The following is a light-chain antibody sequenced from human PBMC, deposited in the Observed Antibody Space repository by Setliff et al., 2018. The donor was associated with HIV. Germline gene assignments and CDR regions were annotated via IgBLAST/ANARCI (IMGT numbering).Light chain of an antibody. J-gene: IGLJ1*01. CDR2: ANK. Sequence: QSVLTQPPSVSGAPGQRVTISCTGSSSNIGAGYDVHWYPQLPGKAPKLLIYANKNRPSGVPDRFSGSKSGTSASLAITGLQAEDEADYYCQTYDSSLTRFVFGTGTKVTVL. V-gene: IGLV1-40*01. CDR1: SSNIGAGYD. CDR3: QTYDSSLTRFV.